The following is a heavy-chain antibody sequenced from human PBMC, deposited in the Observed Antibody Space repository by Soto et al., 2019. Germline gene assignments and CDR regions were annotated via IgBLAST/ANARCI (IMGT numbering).Heavy chain of an antibody. CDR2: IYYSGNT. CDR3: ARGYCSSTSCYEFDY. CDR1: SGSISSYY. V-gene: IGHV4-59*01. Sequence: TSETLPLTCTVSSGSISSYYWNWIRQPPGKGLEWIGSIYYSGNTNYSPSLKSRVTISVDTSKKQFSLNLTSVTAADTAMYYCARGYCSSTSCYEFDYWGPGALVTVPQ. D-gene: IGHD2-2*01. J-gene: IGHJ4*02.